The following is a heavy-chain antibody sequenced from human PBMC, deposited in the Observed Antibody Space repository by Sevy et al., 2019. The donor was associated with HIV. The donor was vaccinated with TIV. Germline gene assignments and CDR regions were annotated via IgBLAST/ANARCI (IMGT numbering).Heavy chain of an antibody. V-gene: IGHV7-4-1*02. CDR2: INTNTGNP. J-gene: IGHJ4*02. CDR3: ARDPPFRYDKRGHFDY. D-gene: IGHD3-22*01. Sequence: ASLKVSCKASGYTFTSYAMNWVRQAPGQGLEWMGWINTNTGNPTYAQGFTGRFVFSLDTSVSTAYLQISSLKAEDTAVYYCARDPPFRYDKRGHFDYWGQGTLVTVSS. CDR1: GYTFTSYA.